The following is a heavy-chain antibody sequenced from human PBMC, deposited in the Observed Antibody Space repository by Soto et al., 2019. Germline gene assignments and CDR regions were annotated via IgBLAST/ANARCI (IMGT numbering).Heavy chain of an antibody. CDR1: GFTDTSYA. CDR2: ISNDGSNY. CDR3: ARGTTLAIFDYGMDV. V-gene: IGHV3-30-3*01. J-gene: IGHJ6*02. D-gene: IGHD3-3*01. Sequence: QVQLVESGGGVVQPGRSLRLSCAASGFTDTSYAMHWVRQAPSKGLEWVAVISNDGSNYYYADSVRGRFTISRDNTKNTLFLQMSSLRGEDSGVYYCARGTTLAIFDYGMDVWGQGTTVTVSS.